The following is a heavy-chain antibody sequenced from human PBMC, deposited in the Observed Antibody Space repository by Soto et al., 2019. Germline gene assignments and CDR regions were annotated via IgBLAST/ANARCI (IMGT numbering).Heavy chain of an antibody. J-gene: IGHJ5*02. CDR1: GGSVSSGSYS. D-gene: IGHD5-18*01. V-gene: IGHV4-61*01. Sequence: SETLSLTCTVSGGSVSSGSYSWSWILQPPGKGLEWIGYIYYSGSTNYNPSLKSRVTISVDTSKNQFSLKLSSVTAADTAVYYCARNVDTAMVGFHWFDPWGQGTLVTV. CDR2: IYYSGST. CDR3: ARNVDTAMVGFHWFDP.